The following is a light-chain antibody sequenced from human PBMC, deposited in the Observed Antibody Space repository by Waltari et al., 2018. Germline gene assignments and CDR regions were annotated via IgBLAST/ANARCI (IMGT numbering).Light chain of an antibody. J-gene: IGKJ1*01. Sequence: DIVMTQSPATLSVSPGERATLSCRASQSVSSNLAWYQQRPGQAPRLLIYGASTRATAIPARFRGSGSGTEFTLTISSLQSEDFAVYYCQQYNNWPPWTFGQGTKVEIK. CDR1: QSVSSN. CDR2: GAS. CDR3: QQYNNWPPWT. V-gene: IGKV3-15*01.